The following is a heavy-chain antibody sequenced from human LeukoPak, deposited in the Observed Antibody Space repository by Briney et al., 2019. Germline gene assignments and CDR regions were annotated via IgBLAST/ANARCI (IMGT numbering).Heavy chain of an antibody. Sequence: PSETLSLTCAVYGGSFSGYYWSWIRQPPGKGLEWIGEINHSGSTNYNPSLKSRVTISVDTSKNQFSLKLSSVTAADTAVYYCASGEGSDPYYYYGMDVWGQGTTVTVSS. D-gene: IGHD3-10*01. CDR3: ASGEGSDPYYYYGMDV. CDR1: GGSFSGYY. J-gene: IGHJ6*02. V-gene: IGHV4-34*01. CDR2: INHSGST.